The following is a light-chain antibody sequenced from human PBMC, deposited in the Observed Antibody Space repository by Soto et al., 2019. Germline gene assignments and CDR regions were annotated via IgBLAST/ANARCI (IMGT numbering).Light chain of an antibody. CDR3: CSYGGSYTWV. Sequence: QSALTQPRSVSGSPGQSVTISCTGTSGDVGGYNFVSWYQQHPGKAPTLMIFDVSQRPSGVPDRFSGPKSGNTASLTISGLQADDEADYYCCSYGGSYTWVFGGGTKVTVL. CDR1: SGDVGGYNF. V-gene: IGLV2-11*01. J-gene: IGLJ3*02. CDR2: DVS.